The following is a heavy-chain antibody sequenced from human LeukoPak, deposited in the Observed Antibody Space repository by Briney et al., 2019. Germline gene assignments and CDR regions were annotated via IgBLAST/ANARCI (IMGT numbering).Heavy chain of an antibody. V-gene: IGHV1-46*01. CDR3: AKEYSVRNQFDY. D-gene: IGHD1-14*01. J-gene: IGHJ4*02. CDR1: GYTFTSYY. CDR2: INPSGGST. Sequence: ASVKVPCKASGYTFTSYYMHWVRQAPGQGLEWMGIINPSGGSTNYAQKFQGRVTLTRDTSTSTVYTELSSLRSEDTAVYYCAKEYSVRNQFDYWGQGTLVAVSS.